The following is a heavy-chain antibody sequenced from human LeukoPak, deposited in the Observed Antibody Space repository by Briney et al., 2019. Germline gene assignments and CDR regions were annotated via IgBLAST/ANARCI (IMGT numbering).Heavy chain of an antibody. CDR2: ISSSGSTI. CDR3: AELGITMIGGV. J-gene: IGHJ6*04. Sequence: GGSPRLSCAASGFTFSSYEMNWVRQAPGKGLEWVSYISSSGSTIYYADSVKGRFTISRDNAKNSLYLQMDSLRAEDTAVYYCAELGITMIGGVWGKGTTVTISS. D-gene: IGHD3-10*02. V-gene: IGHV3-48*03. CDR1: GFTFSSYE.